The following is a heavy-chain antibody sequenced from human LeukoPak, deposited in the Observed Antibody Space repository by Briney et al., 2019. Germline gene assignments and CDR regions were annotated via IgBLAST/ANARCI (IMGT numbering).Heavy chain of an antibody. CDR1: VVTFTNYV. Sequence: ASVKVSCKASVVTFTNYVISWVRQAPGQGLEWVGGIIPMLGTAHYAQKFQGRVTISTDASTSTAYMELSSLRSDDTAVYYCARGAYGSGTYTHYYYMDVWGKGTTVTVSS. V-gene: IGHV1-69*05. J-gene: IGHJ6*03. D-gene: IGHD3-10*01. CDR2: IIPMLGTA. CDR3: ARGAYGSGTYTHYYYMDV.